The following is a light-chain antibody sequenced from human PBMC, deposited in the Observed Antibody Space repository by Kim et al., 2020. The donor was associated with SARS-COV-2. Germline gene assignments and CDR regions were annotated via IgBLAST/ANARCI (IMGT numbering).Light chain of an antibody. J-gene: IGLJ3*02. Sequence: FMLTQPHSVSESPGKTVTISCTRSSGSIASNYVQWYQQRPGSAPTTVIYEDNQRPSGVPDRFSGSIDSSSNSAPLTISELKTEDEADYYCQSYDSSPWVFGGGTQLTVL. CDR2: EDN. V-gene: IGLV6-57*04. CDR3: QSYDSSPWV. CDR1: SGSIASNY.